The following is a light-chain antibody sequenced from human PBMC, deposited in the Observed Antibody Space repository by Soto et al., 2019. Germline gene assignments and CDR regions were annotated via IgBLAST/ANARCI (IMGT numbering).Light chain of an antibody. CDR3: QQYNNWPPLT. V-gene: IGKV3D-15*01. J-gene: IGKJ4*01. Sequence: EIVMTQSPATLSVSPGERATLSCRASQSVSSNLAWYQQKPGQALRLLSYGASTRATGIPARFSGSGSGTQFTLTISSPQSEDFAVYYCQQYNNWPPLTVGGGTKVEIK. CDR1: QSVSSN. CDR2: GAS.